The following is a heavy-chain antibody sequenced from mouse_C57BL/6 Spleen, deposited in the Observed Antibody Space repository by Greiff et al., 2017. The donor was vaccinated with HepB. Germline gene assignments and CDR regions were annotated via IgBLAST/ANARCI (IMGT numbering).Heavy chain of an antibody. J-gene: IGHJ2*01. Sequence: QVQLKESGPELVKPGASVKISCKASGYSFTSYYIHWVKQRPGQGLEWIGWIYPGSGNTKYNEKFKGKATLTAYTSSSTAYMQLSSLTSEDSAVYYCAYGSSPFDYWGQGTTLTVSS. V-gene: IGHV1-66*01. CDR1: GYSFTSYY. CDR2: IYPGSGNT. CDR3: AYGSSPFDY. D-gene: IGHD1-1*01.